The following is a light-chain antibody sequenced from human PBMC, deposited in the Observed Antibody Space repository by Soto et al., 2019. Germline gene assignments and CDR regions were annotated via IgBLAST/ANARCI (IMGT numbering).Light chain of an antibody. CDR2: GAS. CDR1: QSVSSD. J-gene: IGKJ1*01. CDR3: QQSYNSPQT. V-gene: IGKV3-15*01. Sequence: EIVMTQSPAPLSASPGERATLSCRASQSVSSDLAWYHQKPGQAPRLLIYGASTRATGIPARFSGSGSGTEFTLTINSLQSEDFATYSCQQSYNSPQTFGQGTKVDIK.